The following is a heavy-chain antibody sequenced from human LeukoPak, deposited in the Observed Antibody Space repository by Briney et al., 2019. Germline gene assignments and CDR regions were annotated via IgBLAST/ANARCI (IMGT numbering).Heavy chain of an antibody. Sequence: SETLSLTCTVSGGSISSYYWSWIRQPPGKGLEWIGEINHSGSTNYNPSLKSRVTISVDTSKNQFSLKLSSVTAADTAVYYCARDNLYSYCSSTSCQYYFDYWGQGTLVTVSS. V-gene: IGHV4-34*01. D-gene: IGHD2-2*01. CDR3: ARDNLYSYCSSTSCQYYFDY. CDR1: GGSISSYY. CDR2: INHSGST. J-gene: IGHJ4*02.